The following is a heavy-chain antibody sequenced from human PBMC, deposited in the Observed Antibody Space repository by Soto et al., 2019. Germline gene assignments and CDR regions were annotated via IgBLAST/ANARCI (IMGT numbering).Heavy chain of an antibody. V-gene: IGHV3-21*01. J-gene: IGHJ4*02. D-gene: IGHD6-19*01. CDR3: ARVMEVAVASDY. Sequence: PGGFLRLSCAASGFTFSSYSMNWVRQAPGKGLEWVSSISSSSSYIYYADSVKGRFTISRDNAKNSLYLQMNSLRAEDTAVYYCARVMEVAVASDYWGQGTLVTVSS. CDR1: GFTFSSYS. CDR2: ISSSSSYI.